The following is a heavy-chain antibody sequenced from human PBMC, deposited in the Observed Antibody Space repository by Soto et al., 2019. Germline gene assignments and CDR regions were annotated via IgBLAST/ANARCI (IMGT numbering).Heavy chain of an antibody. CDR1: GYTFASCG. V-gene: IGHV1-18*01. J-gene: IGHJ4*02. Sequence: ASVAVSCKAPGYTFASCGSSWVRQAPGQGLEWMGWISAYNGNTNYAQKLQGRVTMTTDTSTSTAYMELRSLRSDDTAVYYCARVASVLMVYAVDYWGQGTLVTVSS. CDR3: ARVASVLMVYAVDY. CDR2: ISAYNGNT. D-gene: IGHD2-8*01.